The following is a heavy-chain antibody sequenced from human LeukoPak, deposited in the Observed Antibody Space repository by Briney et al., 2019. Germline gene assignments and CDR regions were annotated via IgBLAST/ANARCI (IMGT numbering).Heavy chain of an antibody. CDR3: ARVGPQDYYYMDV. Sequence: GGSLRLSCAASGFTFSSYAMSWVRQAPGKGLERVSAISGSGGSTYYADSVKGRFTISRDNSKNTLYLQTNSLRAEDTAVYYCARVGPQDYYYMDVWGKGTTVTVSS. CDR1: GFTFSSYA. J-gene: IGHJ6*03. V-gene: IGHV3-23*01. CDR2: ISGSGGST. D-gene: IGHD2-15*01.